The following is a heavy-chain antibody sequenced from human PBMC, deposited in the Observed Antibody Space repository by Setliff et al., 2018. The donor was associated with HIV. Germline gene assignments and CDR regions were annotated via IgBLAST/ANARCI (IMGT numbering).Heavy chain of an antibody. D-gene: IGHD5-12*01. J-gene: IGHJ4*02. CDR2: IYYSGSSGST. Sequence: SETLSLTCTVSGGSISSGGYYWSWIRQHPGKGLEWIGHIYYSGSSGSTYYNPSLKSRVTISVDTSKNQFSLKLSSVTAADTALYFCARLGDSGYDFRGYFDYWGQGKLVTVS. V-gene: IGHV4-31*03. CDR1: GGSISSGGYY. CDR3: ARLGDSGYDFRGYFDY.